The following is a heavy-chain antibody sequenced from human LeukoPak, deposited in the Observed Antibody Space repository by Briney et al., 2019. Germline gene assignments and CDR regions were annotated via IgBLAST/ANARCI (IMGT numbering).Heavy chain of an antibody. Sequence: GASVKVSCKASGYTFTGYYMHWVRQAPGQGLEWMGIINPSGGSTSYAQKFQGRVTMTRDMSTSTVYMELSSLRSEDTAVYYCAREGSLFYDILTALEGYYYYYMDVWGKGTTVTVSS. J-gene: IGHJ6*03. D-gene: IGHD3-9*01. CDR3: AREGSLFYDILTALEGYYYYYMDV. V-gene: IGHV1-46*01. CDR1: GYTFTGYY. CDR2: INPSGGST.